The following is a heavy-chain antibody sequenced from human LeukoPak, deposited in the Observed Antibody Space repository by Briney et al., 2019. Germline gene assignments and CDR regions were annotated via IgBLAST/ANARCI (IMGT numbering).Heavy chain of an antibody. CDR1: GGSISSYY. Sequence: PSETLSLTCTVSGGSISSYYWSWIRQPPGKGLEWFGYSYYSGDTNYNPSLESRVTISLDMSKNHFSLKLSSVTAADTAVYYCARRTIAVAFDYWGQGTLVTVSS. V-gene: IGHV4-59*12. D-gene: IGHD6-19*01. CDR3: ARRTIAVAFDY. J-gene: IGHJ4*02. CDR2: SYYSGDT.